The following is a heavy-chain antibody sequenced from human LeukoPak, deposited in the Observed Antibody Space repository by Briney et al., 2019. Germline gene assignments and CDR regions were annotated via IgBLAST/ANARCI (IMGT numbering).Heavy chain of an antibody. CDR2: IDPSDSYT. V-gene: IGHV5-10-1*01. CDR1: GYSFTSYW. D-gene: IGHD2-15*01. CDR3: ARGGDVVVVAAINNWFDP. J-gene: IGHJ5*02. Sequence: GESLRISCKGSGYSFTSYWISWVRPMPGKGLEWMGRIDPSDSYTNYSPSFQGHVTISADKSISTAYLQWSSLKASDTAMYYCARGGDVVVVAAINNWFDPWGQGTLVTVSS.